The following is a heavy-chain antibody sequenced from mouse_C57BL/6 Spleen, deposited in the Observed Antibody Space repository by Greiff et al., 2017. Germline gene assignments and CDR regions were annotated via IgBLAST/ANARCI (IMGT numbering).Heavy chain of an antibody. V-gene: IGHV5-17*01. CDR3: ARRSRIYYAMDY. J-gene: IGHJ4*01. CDR1: GFTFSDYG. CDR2: ISSGSSTI. Sequence: EVMLVESGGGLVKPGGSLKLSCAASGFTFSDYGMHWVRQAPEKGLEWVAYISSGSSTIYYADTVKGRFTISRDNAKNTLFLQMTSLRSEDTAMYYCARRSRIYYAMDYWGQGTSGTVSS.